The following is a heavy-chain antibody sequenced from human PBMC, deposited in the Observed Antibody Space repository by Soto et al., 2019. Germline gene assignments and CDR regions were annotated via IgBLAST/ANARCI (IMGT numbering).Heavy chain of an antibody. CDR1: GASTGSGGYY. V-gene: IGHV4-31*03. J-gene: IGHJ4*02. Sequence: QVQLQESGPGLVKTSQTLSLTCTVSGASTGSGGYYWSWIRQHPGKGVEWIGYIYYTGSTYYSPSLKSRASISVDTSKNEFSLKLDSVTAADTAVYYCARADYGDRGLAFDSWGQGTLVTVSS. CDR3: ARADYGDRGLAFDS. CDR2: IYYTGST. D-gene: IGHD4-17*01.